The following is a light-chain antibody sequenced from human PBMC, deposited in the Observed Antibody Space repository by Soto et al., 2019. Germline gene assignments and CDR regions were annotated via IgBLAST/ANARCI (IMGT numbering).Light chain of an antibody. V-gene: IGKV3-20*01. CDR1: QSVSSIY. CDR2: GAS. J-gene: IGKJ2*01. Sequence: EIVLTQSPGTLSLSPGERATLSCRASQSVSSIYLAWYQQKPGQAPRLLIHGASSRATGISDRFSGSESGTDFTLTISSLEPEDFAVYFCQQYGGSPLYTFGQGTKLQI. CDR3: QQYGGSPLYT.